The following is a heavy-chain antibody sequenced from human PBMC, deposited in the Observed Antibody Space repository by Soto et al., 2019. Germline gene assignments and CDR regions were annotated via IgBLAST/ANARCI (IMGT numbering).Heavy chain of an antibody. CDR2: IIGLIGTV. V-gene: IGHV1-69*19. J-gene: IGHJ5*02. CDR1: GDTFRSNP. CDR3: ARDYWSGYGDIDWIEP. Sequence: QVQLVQSGSEVKKPGSSVKVSCKASGDTFRSNPINWVRQAPGQGLEWVGGIIGLIGTVKYARRFQGSVTITAVESGSTVCLELSSLTSEDTGLYYCARDYWSGYGDIDWIEPWGQGTMVSVSS. D-gene: IGHD3-3*01.